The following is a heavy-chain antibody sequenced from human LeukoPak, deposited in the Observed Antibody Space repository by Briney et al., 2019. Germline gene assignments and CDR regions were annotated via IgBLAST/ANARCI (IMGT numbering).Heavy chain of an antibody. Sequence: GGSLRLSCAASGFTFSSYGMHWVRQAPGKGLEWVAVISYDGSNKYYADSVKGRFTISRDNSKNTLYLQMNSLRAEDTAVYYCAKGMVVGPANYFDYWGQGTLVTVSP. D-gene: IGHD2-2*01. J-gene: IGHJ4*02. V-gene: IGHV3-30*18. CDR3: AKGMVVGPANYFDY. CDR1: GFTFSSYG. CDR2: ISYDGSNK.